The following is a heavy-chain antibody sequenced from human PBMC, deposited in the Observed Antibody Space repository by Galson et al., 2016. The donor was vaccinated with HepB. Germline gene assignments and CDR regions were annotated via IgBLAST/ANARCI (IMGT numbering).Heavy chain of an antibody. CDR1: GFSFSSHA. V-gene: IGHV3-64D*06. J-gene: IGHJ6*02. CDR2: INNRGDST. Sequence: SLRLSCAASGFSFSSHAMHWVRQAPEKGLEHVSAINNRGDSTSYGDSVKGRFTISRDNFKNTLYLQMSSLRAEDTAIYYCVKDLGVAYPRDVWGQGTTVIVSS. D-gene: IGHD2-21*01. CDR3: VKDLGVAYPRDV.